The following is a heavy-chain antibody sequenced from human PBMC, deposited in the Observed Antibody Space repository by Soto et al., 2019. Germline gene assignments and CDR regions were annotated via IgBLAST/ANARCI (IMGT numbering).Heavy chain of an antibody. CDR3: ARGGSGYVWFNEF. CDR1: AGLFSSYA. CDR2: IIPVFDTV. V-gene: IGHV1-69*01. Sequence: QEQLVQSGAEVKKSGSSVKVSCKDTAGLFSSYAVSWVRQAPGQGLEWMGGIIPVFDTVYYVQKFQGRDTITAEESTNTAYMELSSLRSEDTAMYYCARGGSGYVWFNEFWGQGTLVTVSS. D-gene: IGHD3-22*01. J-gene: IGHJ4*02.